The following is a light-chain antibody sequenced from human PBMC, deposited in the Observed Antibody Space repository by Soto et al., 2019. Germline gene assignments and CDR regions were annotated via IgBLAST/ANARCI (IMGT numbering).Light chain of an antibody. J-gene: IGKJ4*01. CDR2: WAS. CDR3: HQYRSHPLT. V-gene: IGKV4-1*01. CDR1: QSVLFRSNGKDF. Sequence: DIVLTQSPDSLALSLGARATINCKSSQSVLFRSNGKDFIAWYQQKPGQSPRLIMYWASTRESGVPDRFSGSGSGTDFTLAISSLQAEDVAVYYCHQYRSHPLTFGGGTKVEIK.